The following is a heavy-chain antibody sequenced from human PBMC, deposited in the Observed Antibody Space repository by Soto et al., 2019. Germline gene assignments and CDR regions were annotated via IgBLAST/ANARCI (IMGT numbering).Heavy chain of an antibody. Sequence: PSETLSLTCTVSGGSISSYYWSWIRQPPVRGLEWIGYMFNSGSTNYNPSLKSRVTISIDTSKNQFSLKLNSVTAADTAVYYCVSPEGYYDSSGYTLDYWGQGTLVTVSS. V-gene: IGHV4-59*08. CDR1: GGSISSYY. J-gene: IGHJ4*02. CDR3: VSPEGYYDSSGYTLDY. D-gene: IGHD3-22*01. CDR2: MFNSGST.